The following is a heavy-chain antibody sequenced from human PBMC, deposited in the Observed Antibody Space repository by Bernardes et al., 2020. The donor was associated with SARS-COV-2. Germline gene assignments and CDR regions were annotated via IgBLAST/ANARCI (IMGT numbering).Heavy chain of an antibody. CDR2: IYGGNGNT. CDR3: ATLCPGPTRASMC. V-gene: IGHV1-3*01. Sequence: ASVKVSCKASGYMFSNYNMHWVRQAPGQRLEWMGWIYGGNGNTKYSENFQDRVTITRDTSASTAYMELSSLRSEDTAVYYCATLCPGPTRASMCWGQGTLVT. D-gene: IGHD2-8*01. CDR1: GYMFSNYN. J-gene: IGHJ4*02.